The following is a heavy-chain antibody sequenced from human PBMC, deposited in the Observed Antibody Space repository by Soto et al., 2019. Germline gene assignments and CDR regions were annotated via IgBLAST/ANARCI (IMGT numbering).Heavy chain of an antibody. D-gene: IGHD3-9*01. CDR3: VKDWTGDTCPCMDV. V-gene: IGHV3-23*01. CDR2: ISGKDGST. Sequence: EVQLLESGGGLVQPGGSLRLSCAASGFTFKKYAMTWVRQAPGKGLEWVSTISGKDGSTYYAASVKGRFTISRDNSKNALYLQLSSLRAEDTALYYCVKDWTGDTCPCMDVWGQGTTVTVSS. J-gene: IGHJ6*01. CDR1: GFTFKKYA.